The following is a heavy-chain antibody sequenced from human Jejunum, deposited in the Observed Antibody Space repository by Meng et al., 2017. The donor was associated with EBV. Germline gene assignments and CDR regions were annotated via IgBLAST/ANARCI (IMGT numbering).Heavy chain of an antibody. CDR3: ARPISGYTYYFDY. CDR1: GYTFTDYY. J-gene: IGHJ4*02. D-gene: IGHD5-18*01. CDR2: VNPNSGVT. Sequence: QVQLVQYGTGVKESGASVKVSCQASGYTFTDYYLHWVRQAPGQGLEWMGRVNPNSGVTNYAEKFQGRVTMTRDTSISTSYMEVSRLTSDDTAVYYCARPISGYTYYFDYWGQGTLVTVSS. V-gene: IGHV1-2*06.